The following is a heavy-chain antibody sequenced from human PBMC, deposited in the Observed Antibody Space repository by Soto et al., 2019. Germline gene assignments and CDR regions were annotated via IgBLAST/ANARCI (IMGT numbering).Heavy chain of an antibody. CDR3: AREGILGPFDAYDL. CDR1: VFTSSG. J-gene: IGHJ3*01. Sequence: ASVQVSCKASVFTSSGISWVRQAPGQGLEWLGWISTHNGNTIYGQKFQGRVIMTIETSTTTVYMELRSLNSDDTAVYFCAREGILGPFDAYDLWGPGTPVTVSS. CDR2: ISTHNGNT. V-gene: IGHV1-18*04. D-gene: IGHD3-3*01.